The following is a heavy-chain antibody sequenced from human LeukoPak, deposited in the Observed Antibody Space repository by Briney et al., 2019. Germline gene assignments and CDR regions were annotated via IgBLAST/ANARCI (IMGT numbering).Heavy chain of an antibody. CDR3: ARSSGGSHFDY. CDR2: IYSGGTT. Sequence: PGGSLRLSCAASGFTVSSNYMNWVRQAPGKGLQWVSVIYSGGTTDYADSAKGRFIISRDNSKNTVYLQMNSLRAEDTAMYHCARSSGGSHFDYWGQGTLVTVSS. D-gene: IGHD1-26*01. V-gene: IGHV3-53*01. J-gene: IGHJ4*02. CDR1: GFTVSSNY.